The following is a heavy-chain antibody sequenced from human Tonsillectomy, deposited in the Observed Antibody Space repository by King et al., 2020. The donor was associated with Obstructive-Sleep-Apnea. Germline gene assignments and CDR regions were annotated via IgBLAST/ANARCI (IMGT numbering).Heavy chain of an antibody. D-gene: IGHD3-22*01. CDR3: ARDIENHYDSSDYYGEAYFDY. CDR1: GFTFSRYT. V-gene: IGHV3-30*04. Sequence: QLVQSGGGVVQPGRSLRLSCAASGFTFSRYTMHWVRQAPGKGLEWVAVMSYDGSNKYYADSVKGRFTISRDNSKNTLYLQMNSLRPEDTAVYYCARDIENHYDSSDYYGEAYFDYWGQGTLVTVSS. CDR2: MSYDGSNK. J-gene: IGHJ4*02.